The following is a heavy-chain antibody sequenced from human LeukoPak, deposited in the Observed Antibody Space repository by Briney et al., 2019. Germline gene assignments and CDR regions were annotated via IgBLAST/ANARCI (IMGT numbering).Heavy chain of an antibody. CDR1: GGSFSSYY. J-gene: IGHJ4*02. CDR2: IYISGST. CDR3: ARLYYYDNSGYYYYYFDY. V-gene: IGHV4-4*09. Sequence: SETLSLTCAVYGGSFSSYYWSWIRQPPGKGLEWIGHIYISGSTNYSPSLKNRVTISVDTSKNQFSLNLSSVTAADTAMYYCARLYYYDNSGYYYYYFDYWGQGNLVTVSS. D-gene: IGHD3-22*01.